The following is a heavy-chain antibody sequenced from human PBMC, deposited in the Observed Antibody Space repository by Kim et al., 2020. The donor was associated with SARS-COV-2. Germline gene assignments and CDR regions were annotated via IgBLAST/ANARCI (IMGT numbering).Heavy chain of an antibody. J-gene: IGHJ6*02. V-gene: IGHV1-18*01. CDR3: ARDLFYYYGMDV. Sequence: NSAQKLKGRVTMTTDTSTSTAYMELRSLRSDDTAVYYCARDLFYYYGMDVWGQGTTVTVSS.